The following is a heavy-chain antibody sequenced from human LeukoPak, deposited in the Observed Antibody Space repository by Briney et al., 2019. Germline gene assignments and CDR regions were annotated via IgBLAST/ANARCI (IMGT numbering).Heavy chain of an antibody. CDR1: GGSISSGGYS. CDR3: ARVRSYYYYYMDV. J-gene: IGHJ6*03. V-gene: IGHV4-30-4*07. CDR2: IYYSGST. Sequence: SETLSLTCAVSGGSISSGGYSWSWIRQPPGKGLEWIGYIYYSGSTYYNPSLKSRVTISVDTSKNQFSLKLSSVTAADTAVYYCARVRSYYYYYMDVWAKGTTVTVSS.